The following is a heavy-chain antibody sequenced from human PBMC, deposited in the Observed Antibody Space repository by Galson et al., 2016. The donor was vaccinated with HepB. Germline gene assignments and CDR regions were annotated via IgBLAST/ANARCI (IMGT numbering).Heavy chain of an antibody. J-gene: IGHJ6*02. Sequence: SLRLSCAASGFIFSSYGMHWVRQAPGKGLEWVSVISKDGRIKNYAESEKGRFTISRDNSKNTLYLQMNSLRAEETAVYYRARKELYYYYYGMDVWGQGTTVTFSS. CDR3: ARKELYYYYYGMDV. CDR1: GFIFSSYG. D-gene: IGHD1-7*01. CDR2: ISKDGRIK. V-gene: IGHV3-30*03.